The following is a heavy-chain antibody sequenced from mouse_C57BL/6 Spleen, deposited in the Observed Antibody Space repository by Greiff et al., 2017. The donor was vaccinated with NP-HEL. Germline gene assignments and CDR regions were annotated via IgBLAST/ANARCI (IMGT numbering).Heavy chain of an antibody. D-gene: IGHD1-1*01. V-gene: IGHV1-7*01. CDR3: ARFTTVVAPYWYFDV. CDR1: GYTFTSYW. Sequence: QVQLKQSGAELAKPGASVKLSCKASGYTFTSYWMHWVKQRPGQGLEWIGYINPSSGYTKYNQKFKDKATLTADKSSSTAYMQLSSLTYEDSAVYYCARFTTVVAPYWYFDVWGTGTTVTVSS. J-gene: IGHJ1*03. CDR2: INPSSGYT.